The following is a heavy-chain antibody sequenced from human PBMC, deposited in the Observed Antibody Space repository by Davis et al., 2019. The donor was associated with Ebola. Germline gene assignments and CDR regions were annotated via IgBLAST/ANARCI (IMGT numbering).Heavy chain of an antibody. J-gene: IGHJ6*03. CDR2: IKQDGSEK. V-gene: IGHV3-7*03. CDR1: GFTFSSYW. Sequence: GESLKISCAASGFTFSSYWMSWVRQAPGKGLEWVANIKQDGSEKYYVDSVKGRFTISRDNAKNSLYLQMNSLRAEDTAVYYCASSYLGAAIQEDYYYYMDVWGKGTTVTVSS. D-gene: IGHD2-2*02. CDR3: ASSYLGAAIQEDYYYYMDV.